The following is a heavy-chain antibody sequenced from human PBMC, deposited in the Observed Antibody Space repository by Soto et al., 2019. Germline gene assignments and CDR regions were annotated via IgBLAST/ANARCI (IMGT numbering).Heavy chain of an antibody. CDR2: IYHSGTT. J-gene: IGHJ5*02. Sequence: PSEILSLTCVVSGYSISSGYYWGWIRQPPGKGLEWIGSIYHSGTTYYNPSLKSRVTISLDTSRNQFSLKLTSVTAADTAVYYCARSLLTSSWYAGSWGQGTLVTVSS. CDR3: ARSLLTSSWYAGS. D-gene: IGHD6-13*01. V-gene: IGHV4-38-2*01. CDR1: GYSISSGYY.